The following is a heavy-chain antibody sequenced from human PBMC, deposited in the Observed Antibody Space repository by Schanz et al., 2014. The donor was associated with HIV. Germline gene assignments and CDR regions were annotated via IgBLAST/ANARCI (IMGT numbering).Heavy chain of an antibody. CDR1: GYTFTGYY. Sequence: QVQLVQSGAEGRKPGASVKVSCKASGYTFTGYYMHWVRQAPGQGLEWMGWINPNSGGTNYAQKFQGRVTMTRDTSISTAYMELSRLRSDDTAVYYCARGRSGYCSGGSCPYGRYYFDYWGQGTLVTVSS. D-gene: IGHD2-15*01. V-gene: IGHV1-2*02. J-gene: IGHJ4*02. CDR3: ARGRSGYCSGGSCPYGRYYFDY. CDR2: INPNSGGT.